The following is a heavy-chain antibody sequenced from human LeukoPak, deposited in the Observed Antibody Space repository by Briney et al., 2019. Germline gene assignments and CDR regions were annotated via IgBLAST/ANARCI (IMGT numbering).Heavy chain of an antibody. V-gene: IGHV3-74*01. CDR2: INSDGSST. Sequence: GGSLRLSCAASGFMFSSYWMHWVRQAPGKGLVWVSRINSDGSSTSYADSVKGRFTISRDNAKNTLYLQMNSLGAEDTAVYYCAAAYCGGDCYSTEYFQHWGQGTLVTVSS. D-gene: IGHD2-21*02. J-gene: IGHJ1*01. CDR1: GFMFSSYW. CDR3: AAAYCGGDCYSTEYFQH.